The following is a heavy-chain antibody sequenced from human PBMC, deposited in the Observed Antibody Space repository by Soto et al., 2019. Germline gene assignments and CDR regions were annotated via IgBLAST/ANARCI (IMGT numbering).Heavy chain of an antibody. J-gene: IGHJ6*02. CDR2: IQYDGSKE. CDR3: ARDRTYYGSGAVGMDV. Sequence: GGSLRLSCAVSGLTFSDYGMHWVRQPPGKGLEWLAIIQYDGSKEYYADSVKGRFSISRDNPRNTLDLQMNSLRAEDSAVYYCARDRTYYGSGAVGMDVWGQGTTVTVSS. V-gene: IGHV3-30*02. D-gene: IGHD3-10*01. CDR1: GLTFSDYG.